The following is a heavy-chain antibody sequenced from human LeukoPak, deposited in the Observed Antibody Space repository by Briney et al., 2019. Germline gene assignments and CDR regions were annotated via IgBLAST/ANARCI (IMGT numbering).Heavy chain of an antibody. J-gene: IGHJ5*02. D-gene: IGHD3-22*01. V-gene: IGHV1-3*01. CDR2: INAGNGNT. Sequence: ASVKVSCKASGYTFTSYAMHWVRQAPGQRLEWMGWINAGNGNTKYSQKFQGRVTITRDTSASTAYMELSSLRSEDTAAYYCAREYYYDSSGYYYVNWFDPWGQGTLVTVSS. CDR3: AREYYYDSSGYYYVNWFDP. CDR1: GYTFTSYA.